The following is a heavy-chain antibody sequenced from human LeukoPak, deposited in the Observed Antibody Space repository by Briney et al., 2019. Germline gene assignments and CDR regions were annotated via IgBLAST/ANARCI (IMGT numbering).Heavy chain of an antibody. Sequence: SETLSLTCTASGGSISSYYWSWIRQPAGKGLEWIGRIYTSGSTDYNPSLKSRVTMSVDTSKNQFSLKLSSVTAADTAVYYCAREYYYDSSGYYLDYWGQGTLVTVSS. J-gene: IGHJ4*02. CDR2: IYTSGST. CDR3: AREYYYDSSGYYLDY. V-gene: IGHV4-4*07. D-gene: IGHD3-22*01. CDR1: GGSISSYY.